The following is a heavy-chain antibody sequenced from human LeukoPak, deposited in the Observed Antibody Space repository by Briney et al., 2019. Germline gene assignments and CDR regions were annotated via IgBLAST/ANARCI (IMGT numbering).Heavy chain of an antibody. Sequence: SQTLSLTCTVSGGSINRGGYYWSWIRQHPGKGLEWIGYIYYSGSTYYNPSLKSRVTISVDTSKNQFSLKLSSVTAADTAVYYCARGSSSWFRSVDYWGQGTLVTVSS. J-gene: IGHJ4*02. CDR1: GGSINRGGYY. D-gene: IGHD6-13*01. CDR3: ARGSSSWFRSVDY. V-gene: IGHV4-31*03. CDR2: IYYSGST.